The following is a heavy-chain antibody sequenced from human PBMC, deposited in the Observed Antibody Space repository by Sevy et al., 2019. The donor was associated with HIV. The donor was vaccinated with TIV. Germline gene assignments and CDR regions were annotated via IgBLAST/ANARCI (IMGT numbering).Heavy chain of an antibody. J-gene: IGHJ4*02. Sequence: SETLSLTCTVSDGSISSYYWSWIRQPPGKGLEWIGYIYYSGSTNYNPSLKSRVTISVDTSKNQFSLKLSSVTAADTAVYYCARHSARDGYNIFYYFDYWGQGTLVTVSS. V-gene: IGHV4-59*08. CDR1: DGSISSYY. CDR2: IYYSGST. D-gene: IGHD5-12*01. CDR3: ARHSARDGYNIFYYFDY.